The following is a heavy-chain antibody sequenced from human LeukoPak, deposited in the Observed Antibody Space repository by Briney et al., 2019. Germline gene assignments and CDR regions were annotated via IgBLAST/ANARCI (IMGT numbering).Heavy chain of an antibody. CDR1: GYTLTELS. CDR2: FDPEDGET. J-gene: IGHJ2*01. CDR3: ATGGSSSVFLDAGYFDL. Sequence: GPVKVSCKVSGYTLTELSMHWVRQAPGKGLEWMGGFDPEDGETIYAQKFQGRVTMTEDTSTDTAYMELSSLRSEDTAVYYCATGGSSSVFLDAGYFDLWGRGTLVTVSS. D-gene: IGHD6-6*01. V-gene: IGHV1-24*01.